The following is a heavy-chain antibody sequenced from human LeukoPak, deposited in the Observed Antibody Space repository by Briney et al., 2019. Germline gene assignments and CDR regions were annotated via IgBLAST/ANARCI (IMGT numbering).Heavy chain of an antibody. J-gene: IGHJ4*02. D-gene: IGHD2-2*01. CDR3: ARELCSSTSCSSGLDY. CDR2: IYHSGST. V-gene: IGHV4-4*02. CDR1: GGSISSSNW. Sequence: SETLSLTCAVSGGSISSSNWWSWVRQPPGKGLEWIGEIYHSGSTNYNPSLKSRVTISVDKSKNQFSLKLSSVTAADTAVYYCARELCSSTSCSSGLDYWGQGTLVTVSS.